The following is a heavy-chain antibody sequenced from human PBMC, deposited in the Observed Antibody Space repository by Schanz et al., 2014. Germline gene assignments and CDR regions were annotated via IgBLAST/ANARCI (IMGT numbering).Heavy chain of an antibody. Sequence: QLMQSGSEVRKPGASVKVSCKASGYIFGSHGMTWVRQAPGQGPELMGWINAHTGNTQYAQKFQGRVNMTRDTVTTTVHLELTRLRTDDTATDDCARVHIATYRYSSAGAFDIWGQGTRVTVSS. D-gene: IGHD6-19*01. CDR1: GYIFGSHG. J-gene: IGHJ3*02. CDR2: INAHTGNT. V-gene: IGHV1-18*01. CDR3: ARVHIATYRYSSAGAFDI.